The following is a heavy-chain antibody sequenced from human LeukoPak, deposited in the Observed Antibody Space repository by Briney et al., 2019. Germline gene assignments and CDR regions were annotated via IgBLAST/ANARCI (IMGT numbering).Heavy chain of an antibody. CDR3: ARDKPAGIPVASYHDY. Sequence: PGGSLRLSCAASGFTFSSYWMSWVRQAPGKGLEWVAHIKQDGSEKYYVDSVKGRFTISRDNAKNSLYLQMTSLRAEDTAVYYCARDKPAGIPVASYHDYWGQGTLVTVSS. V-gene: IGHV3-7*01. J-gene: IGHJ4*02. CDR2: IKQDGSEK. CDR1: GFTFSSYW. D-gene: IGHD6-19*01.